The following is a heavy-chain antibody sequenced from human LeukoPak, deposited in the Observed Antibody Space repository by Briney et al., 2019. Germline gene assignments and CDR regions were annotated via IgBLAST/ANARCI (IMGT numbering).Heavy chain of an antibody. CDR1: GFTFSSYA. CDR2: ISYDGSNK. Sequence: GGSLRLSCAASGFTFSSYAMHWVRQAPGKGLEWVAVISYDGSNKYYADSVKGRFTISRDNSKNTLYLQMNSLRAEDTAVYYCARHGSVAGTKPRTIDYWGQGTLVTLSS. D-gene: IGHD6-19*01. J-gene: IGHJ4*02. V-gene: IGHV3-30-3*01. CDR3: ARHGSVAGTKPRTIDY.